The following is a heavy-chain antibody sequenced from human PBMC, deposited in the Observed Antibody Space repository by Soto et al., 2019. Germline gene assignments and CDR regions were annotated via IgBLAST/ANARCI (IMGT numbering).Heavy chain of an antibody. D-gene: IGHD1-26*01. Sequence: QVQLQESGPGLVKPSQTLSLTCTVSGGSISSGDYYWSWIRQPPGKGLEWIGYIYYSGSTYYNPSRKSRFIISVDTSKNQFSLKLSSVTAADTAVYYCASRRSRGRALLFDPWGQGTLVTVSS. V-gene: IGHV4-30-4*01. CDR3: ASRRSRGRALLFDP. CDR1: GGSISSGDYY. CDR2: IYYSGST. J-gene: IGHJ5*02.